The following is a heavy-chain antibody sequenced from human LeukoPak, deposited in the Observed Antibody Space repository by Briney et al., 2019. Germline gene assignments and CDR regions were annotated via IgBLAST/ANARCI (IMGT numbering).Heavy chain of an antibody. J-gene: IGHJ6*02. D-gene: IGHD2-2*01. Sequence: SSVKVSCKASGGTFSSYALSWVQQAPGQGLEWMGWISPYNGNTNYAQRFQGRVTMTTETSTSTAYMELRSLRSDDTAVYYCARDLDIVVVIAALRHYGLDVWGQGTTVTVSS. V-gene: IGHV1-18*01. CDR1: GGTFSSYA. CDR2: ISPYNGNT. CDR3: ARDLDIVVVIAALRHYGLDV.